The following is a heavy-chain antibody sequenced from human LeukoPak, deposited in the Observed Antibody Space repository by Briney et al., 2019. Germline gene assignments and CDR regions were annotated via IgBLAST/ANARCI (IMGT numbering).Heavy chain of an antibody. J-gene: IGHJ6*03. CDR2: INHSGST. CDR3: ARGIYASSGYYRTTAYYMDV. CDR1: GGSFSGYY. V-gene: IGHV4-34*01. D-gene: IGHD3-22*01. Sequence: PSETLSLTCAVYGGSFSGYYWSWIRQPPGKGLEWIGEINHSGSTNYNPSLKSRVTISVDTSKKQFSLKLSSVTAADTAVYYCARGIYASSGYYRTTAYYMDVWGKGTTVTVSS.